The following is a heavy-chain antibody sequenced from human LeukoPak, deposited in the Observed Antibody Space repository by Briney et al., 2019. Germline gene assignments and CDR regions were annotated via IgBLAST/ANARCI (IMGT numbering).Heavy chain of an antibody. CDR3: ARDLGNWEKREWYFNL. D-gene: IGHD1-1*01. J-gene: IGHJ2*01. V-gene: IGHV3-48*04. CDR1: GFTFSSYS. CDR2: ISGSSGTI. Sequence: GGSLRLSCAASGFTFSSYSMNWVRQAPGKGLEWVSYISGSSGTIYYADSVKGRFTISRDNAKNSLYLQMSSLRVEDTAVYYCARDLGNWEKREWYFNLWGRGTLVTVSS.